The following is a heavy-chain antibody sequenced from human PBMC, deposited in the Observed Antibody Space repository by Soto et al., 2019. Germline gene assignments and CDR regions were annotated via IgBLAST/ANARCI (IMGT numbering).Heavy chain of an antibody. Sequence: QLQLQESGSGLVKPSQTLSLTCAVSGGSISSGGSSWSWIRQPPGKGLEWIGYIYHSGSTYYNPSLKSRVTIAVDGSKNQFSLKLSSVTAADTAVYYCARAGGLGAVAVDYWGQGTLVTVSS. V-gene: IGHV4-30-2*01. CDR2: IYHSGST. CDR1: GGSISSGGSS. J-gene: IGHJ4*02. D-gene: IGHD6-19*01. CDR3: ARAGGLGAVAVDY.